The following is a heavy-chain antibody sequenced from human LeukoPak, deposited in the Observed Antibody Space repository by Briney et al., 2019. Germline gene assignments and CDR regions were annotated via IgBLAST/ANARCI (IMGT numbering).Heavy chain of an antibody. J-gene: IGHJ6*02. D-gene: IGHD2-8*01. CDR2: INSDGSST. CDR1: GFTFSSYW. Sequence: GGSLRLSCAASGFTFSSYWMHWVRQAPGKGLVWVSRINSDGSSTSYADSVKGRFTISRDNAKNTLYLQMNSLRAEDTAAYYCARMRGMVYAKSRGYYYYGMDVWGQGTTVTVSS. V-gene: IGHV3-74*01. CDR3: ARMRGMVYAKSRGYYYYGMDV.